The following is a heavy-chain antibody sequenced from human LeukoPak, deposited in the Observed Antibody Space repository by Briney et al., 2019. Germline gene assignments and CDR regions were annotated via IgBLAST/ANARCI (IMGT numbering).Heavy chain of an antibody. Sequence: ASVKVSCKASGYTFTGYYMYWVRQAPGQGLEWMGWINPNSGDTNYAQRFQVRVTMTRDTSISTAYMDLSRMTSDDTAVYYCARVRPRIDGSGTSYLRLYYFDYWGQGTLVTVSS. CDR1: GYTFTGYY. CDR2: INPNSGDT. D-gene: IGHD3-10*01. V-gene: IGHV1-2*02. J-gene: IGHJ4*02. CDR3: ARVRPRIDGSGTSYLRLYYFDY.